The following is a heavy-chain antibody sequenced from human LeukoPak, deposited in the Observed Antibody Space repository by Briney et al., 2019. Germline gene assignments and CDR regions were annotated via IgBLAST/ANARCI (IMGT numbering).Heavy chain of an antibody. V-gene: IGHV3-23*01. CDR2: ISGIGDRT. D-gene: IGHD3-10*01. CDR1: GFTFSTYA. Sequence: GGSLRLSCAASGFTFSTYAMSWVRQAPGKGLEWVSAISGIGDRTYYADSVKGRFTISRGNSKNTLSPQMNSLRAEDTAVYYCAKESPYVSPRQYYFDYWGQGTLVTVSS. CDR3: AKESPYVSPRQYYFDY. J-gene: IGHJ4*02.